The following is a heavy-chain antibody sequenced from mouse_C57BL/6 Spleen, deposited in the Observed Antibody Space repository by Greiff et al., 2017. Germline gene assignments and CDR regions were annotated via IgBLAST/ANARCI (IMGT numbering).Heavy chain of an antibody. CDR1: GYTFTSYW. J-gene: IGHJ4*01. D-gene: IGHD1-1*01. CDR3: ARLEFITTDRETDAMDY. CDR2: IHPNSGST. Sequence: QVQLQQPGAELVKPGASVKLSCKASGYTFTSYWMHWVKQRPGQGLEWIGMIHPNSGSTNYNEKFKSKATLTVDKSSSTAYMQLSSLTSEDSAVYYCARLEFITTDRETDAMDYWGQGTSVTVSS. V-gene: IGHV1-64*01.